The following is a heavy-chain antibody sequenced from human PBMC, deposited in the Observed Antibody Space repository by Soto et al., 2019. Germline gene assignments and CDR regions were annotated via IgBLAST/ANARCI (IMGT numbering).Heavy chain of an antibody. D-gene: IGHD3-22*01. J-gene: IGHJ5*02. Sequence: QVQLVESGGGVVQPGRSLRLSCAASGFTFSSYGMHWVRQAPGKGLEWVAFIWFDGSHQFYADSVKGRFTISRDNSKNALYLQMNGLRAEDTAVYYCAREAYYYDASGPNWFDPGGQGTLVTVSS. CDR2: IWFDGSHQ. V-gene: IGHV3-33*01. CDR3: AREAYYYDASGPNWFDP. CDR1: GFTFSSYG.